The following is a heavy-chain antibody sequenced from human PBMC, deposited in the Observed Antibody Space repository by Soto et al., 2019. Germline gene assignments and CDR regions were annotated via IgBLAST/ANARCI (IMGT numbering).Heavy chain of an antibody. CDR1: GFTFKSFG. Sequence: QVLLVESGGGVVQPGRSLRLSCEASGFTFKSFGFHWVRQAPGKGLEWVAVVSDDGDYTSYADSVKGRFTITRDNSKNTEYVEMSSLRPEDTAIYYGATDLPWTYSSSWFGHLDFWGQGTLVTVSS. J-gene: IGHJ4*02. CDR2: VSDDGDYT. CDR3: ATDLPWTYSSSWFGHLDF. V-gene: IGHV3-30*03. D-gene: IGHD6-13*01.